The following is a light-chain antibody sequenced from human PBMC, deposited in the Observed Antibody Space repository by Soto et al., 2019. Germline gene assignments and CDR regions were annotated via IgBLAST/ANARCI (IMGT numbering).Light chain of an antibody. CDR3: QQYGYSPIT. CDR2: GAS. CDR1: QSVSSH. V-gene: IGKV3-20*01. Sequence: EIVLTQSPGTLSLSPGERATLSCRASQSVSSHLAWYQQRPGQAPRLLIYGASSRATGIPDRFSGSGAGTDFTLTISRLEPEDFALYYCQQYGYSPITFGQGTRLEI. J-gene: IGKJ5*01.